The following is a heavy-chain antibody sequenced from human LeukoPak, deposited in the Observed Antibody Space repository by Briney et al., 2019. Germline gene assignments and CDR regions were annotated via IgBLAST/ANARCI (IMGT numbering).Heavy chain of an antibody. CDR3: ARGEREWELLS. CDR1: GGTFSSYA. Sequence: ASVKVSSKASGGTFSSYAISWVRQAPGQGLEWMGGIIPIFGTANYARKFQGRVTITADESTSTAYMELSSLRSEDTAVHYCARGEREWELLSWGQGTLVTVSS. D-gene: IGHD1-26*01. V-gene: IGHV1-69*13. J-gene: IGHJ5*02. CDR2: IIPIFGTA.